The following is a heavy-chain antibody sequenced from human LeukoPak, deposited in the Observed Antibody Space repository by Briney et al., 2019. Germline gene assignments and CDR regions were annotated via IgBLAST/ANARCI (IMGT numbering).Heavy chain of an antibody. CDR3: ARASGYYRLFDY. CDR2: IYYSGST. Sequence: RSSETLSLTCTVSGGSISSGGYYWSWIRQHPGKGLAWIGYIYYSGSTYYNPSLKSRVTISVDTSKNQFSLKLSSVTAADTAVYYCARASGYYRLFDYWGQGTLVTVSS. D-gene: IGHD3-3*01. J-gene: IGHJ4*02. V-gene: IGHV4-31*03. CDR1: GGSISSGGYY.